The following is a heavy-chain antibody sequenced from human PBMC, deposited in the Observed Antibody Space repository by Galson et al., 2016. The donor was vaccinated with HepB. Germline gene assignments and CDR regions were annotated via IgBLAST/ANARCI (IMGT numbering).Heavy chain of an antibody. V-gene: IGHV3-7*03. CDR3: ARIIGAYDVGDS. Sequence: SLRLSCAASGFSFSSFWMKWVRQAPGKGLEWVANINEDGSVKNYADSVKGRSTISRDNAKNSLYLQMNTLRAEDTAVYYCARIIGAYDVGDSWGQGTLVTVSS. CDR1: GFSFSSFW. D-gene: IGHD3-16*01. CDR2: INEDGSVK. J-gene: IGHJ4*02.